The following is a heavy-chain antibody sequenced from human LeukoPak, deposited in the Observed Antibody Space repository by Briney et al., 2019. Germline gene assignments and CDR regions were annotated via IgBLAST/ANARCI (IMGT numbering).Heavy chain of an antibody. Sequence: GASVKVSCKASGGTFSSYVISWVRQAPGQGLEWMGRIIPIFGTANYAQKFQGRVTITTDESTSTAYMELSSLRSEDTAVYYCARGYSSGWYDYWGQGTLVTVSS. CDR2: IIPIFGTA. D-gene: IGHD6-19*01. J-gene: IGHJ4*02. CDR3: ARGYSSGWYDY. V-gene: IGHV1-69*05. CDR1: GGTFSSYV.